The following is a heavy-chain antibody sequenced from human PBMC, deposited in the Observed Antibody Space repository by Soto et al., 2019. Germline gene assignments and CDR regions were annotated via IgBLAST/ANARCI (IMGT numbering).Heavy chain of an antibody. CDR3: ARHVGYSSSSISAFDI. CDR1: GYSFTSYW. V-gene: IGHV5-51*01. CDR2: IYPGDSDT. D-gene: IGHD6-6*01. J-gene: IGHJ3*02. Sequence: GESLKISCKGSGYSFTSYWIGWVRQMPGKGLEWMGIIYPGDSDTRYSPSFQGQVTISADKTISTAYLQWSSLKASDTAMYYCARHVGYSSSSISAFDIWGQGTMVTVSS.